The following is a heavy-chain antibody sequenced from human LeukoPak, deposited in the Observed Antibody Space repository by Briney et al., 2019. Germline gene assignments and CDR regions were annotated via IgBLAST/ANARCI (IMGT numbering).Heavy chain of an antibody. V-gene: IGHV4-39*07. D-gene: IGHD3-10*01. J-gene: IGHJ5*02. CDR1: GGSISTSNYY. CDR3: TRGHPGVVRGTNWFDP. CDR2: IFYSGST. Sequence: SETLSLTCTVSGGSISTSNYYWGWIRQPPGKGLEWIGNIFYSGSTYYSPSLKSRVTISVDTSKNQFSLKLSSVTAADTAVYYCTRGHPGVVRGTNWFDPWGQGTLVTVSS.